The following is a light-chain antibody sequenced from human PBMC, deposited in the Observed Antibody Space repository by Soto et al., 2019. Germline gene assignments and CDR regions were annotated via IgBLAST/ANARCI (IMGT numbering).Light chain of an antibody. J-gene: IGKJ1*01. Sequence: EIVMTQSPATLSVSPGERATLSCRASQSVNSNLAWYQQKPGQAPRLLIYGASTRATGIPVRFSGSRSGTEFTLTISSLQSEDFAVYYCQHYKNWPPWTFCQGTKVEIK. CDR1: QSVNSN. V-gene: IGKV3-15*01. CDR2: GAS. CDR3: QHYKNWPPWT.